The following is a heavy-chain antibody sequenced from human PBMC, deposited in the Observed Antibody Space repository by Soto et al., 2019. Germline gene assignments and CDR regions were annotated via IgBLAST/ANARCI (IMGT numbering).Heavy chain of an antibody. CDR3: ARDMHFSSTSCYVLNYMDG. CDR1: GFTFSSYG. V-gene: IGHV3-33*01. J-gene: IGHJ6*03. D-gene: IGHD2-2*01. Sequence: GSLRLSCAASGFTFSSYGMHWVRQAPGKGLEWVAVIWYDGSNKYYADSVKGRFTISRDNSKNTLYLQMNSLRAEDTAVYYCARDMHFSSTSCYVLNYMDGWGKGTTVTVSS. CDR2: IWYDGSNK.